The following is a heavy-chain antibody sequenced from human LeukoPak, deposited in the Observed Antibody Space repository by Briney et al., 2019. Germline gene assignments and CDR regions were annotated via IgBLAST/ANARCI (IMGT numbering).Heavy chain of an antibody. CDR3: AKAVVVTALCWFDP. CDR1: GFTFSSNG. D-gene: IGHD2-15*01. J-gene: IGHJ5*02. V-gene: IGHV3-30*18. CDR2: ISYDGSNK. Sequence: GGSLRLSCAASGFTFSSNGMHWGRQAPGKGLEWVALISYDGSNKYYADSVKGRFTISRDNSKNTLYLQMNSLRAEDTAVYYCAKAVVVTALCWFDPWGQGTLVTVSS.